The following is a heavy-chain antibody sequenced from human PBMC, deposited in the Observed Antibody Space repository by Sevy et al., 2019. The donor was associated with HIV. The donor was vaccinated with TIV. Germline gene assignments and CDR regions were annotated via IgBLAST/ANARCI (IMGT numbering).Heavy chain of an antibody. CDR2: IKSKTDGGTR. V-gene: IGHV3-15*01. Sequence: GGSLRLSCAASGFTFSNAWMSWVRQAPGKGLEWVGRIKSKTDGGTRDYAAPVKGRFTISRDDSKNTLYLQMNSLKTEDTAVYYCTTTSRNKDYYDSSGDYYYYGMDVWGQGTTVTVSS. J-gene: IGHJ6*02. CDR3: TTTSRNKDYYDSSGDYYYYGMDV. D-gene: IGHD3-22*01. CDR1: GFTFSNAW.